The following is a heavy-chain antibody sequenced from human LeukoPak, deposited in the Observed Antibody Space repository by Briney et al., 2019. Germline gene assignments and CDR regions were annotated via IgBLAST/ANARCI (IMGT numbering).Heavy chain of an antibody. Sequence: GGSLRLSCAASGFTFSSYAMSWVRQAPGKGLEWVSAISGSGGSTYHADSVKGRFTISRDNSKNTLYLQMNSLRAEGTAVYYCAKSWQWLAFYYMDVWGKGTTVTVSS. CDR3: AKSWQWLAFYYMDV. J-gene: IGHJ6*03. V-gene: IGHV3-23*01. D-gene: IGHD6-19*01. CDR1: GFTFSSYA. CDR2: ISGSGGST.